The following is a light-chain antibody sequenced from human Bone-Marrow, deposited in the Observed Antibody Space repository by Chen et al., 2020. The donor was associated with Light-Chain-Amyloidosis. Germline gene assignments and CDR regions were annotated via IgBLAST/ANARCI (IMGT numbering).Light chain of an antibody. CDR2: AAS. CDR1: QSVTSDY. CDR3: QQYGSSPYT. J-gene: IGKJ2*01. V-gene: IGKV3-20*01. Sequence: EIVLTQSPGTLSLSPGERATLSCRASQSVTSDYLAWYQQKYGQAPRLLIYAASSRATGIPDRFSDSGYGADFTLTISGLEPEDFTVYNCQQYGSSPYTFGQGTKLEIK.